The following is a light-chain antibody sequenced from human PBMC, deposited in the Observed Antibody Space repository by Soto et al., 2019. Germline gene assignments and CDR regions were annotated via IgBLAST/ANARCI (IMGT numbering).Light chain of an antibody. CDR1: SSNIGNNA. J-gene: IGLJ1*01. Sequence: QSVLTQPPSVSEAPRQRVTISCSGSSSNIGNNAVNWYQQLPGKAPKLLIYYDDLLPSGVSDRFSGSKSGTSASLAISGLQSEDEADYCCAAWDDSLNEGVFGTGTKVNVL. CDR2: YDD. V-gene: IGLV1-36*01. CDR3: AAWDDSLNEGV.